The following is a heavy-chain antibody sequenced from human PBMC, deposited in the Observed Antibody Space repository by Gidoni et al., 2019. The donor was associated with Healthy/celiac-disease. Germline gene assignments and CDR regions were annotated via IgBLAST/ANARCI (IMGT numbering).Heavy chain of an antibody. CDR2: IWCDGSNK. CDR1: GFTFRSYG. J-gene: IGHJ6*02. CDR3: ARELYCSSTSCYRYYYYGMDV. V-gene: IGHV3-33*01. Sequence: QVQLVESGGGVVQPGRSLRLSCAASGFTFRSYGMHWVRQAPGKGLGWVAVIWCDGSNKYYADSVKGRFTISRDNSKNTLYLQMNSLRAEDTAVYYCARELYCSSTSCYRYYYYGMDVWGQGTTVTVSS. D-gene: IGHD2-2*01.